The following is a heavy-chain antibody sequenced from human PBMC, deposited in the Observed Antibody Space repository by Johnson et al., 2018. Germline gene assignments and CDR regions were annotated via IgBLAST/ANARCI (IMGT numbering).Heavy chain of an antibody. V-gene: IGHV3-66*02. CDR2: IYSGGST. CDR3: AKDHREVAVNYYYYTDV. D-gene: IGHD2-15*01. Sequence: VQLVESGGGLVQPGGSLRLSCAASGFTVSSNYMSWVRQAPGKGLDWVSVIYSGGSTYYADSVKGRFTISIDNSKNTLYLQMNSLKAEDTAVYYGAKDHREVAVNYYYYTDVWGKGTTVTVSS. J-gene: IGHJ6*03. CDR1: GFTVSSNY.